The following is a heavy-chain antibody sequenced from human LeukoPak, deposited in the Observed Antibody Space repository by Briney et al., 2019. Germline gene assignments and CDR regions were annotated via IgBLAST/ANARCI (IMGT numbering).Heavy chain of an antibody. Sequence: VGSLRLSCAASGLTFTDFWMNWVRLAPGRGLEWLANIKPDGNEKYYVDSVKGRFAISRDNAKNEVYLEMNSLRAEDTGVYYCSGRDSSRSPRAYWGQGTLVSVSS. CDR1: GLTFTDFW. CDR2: IKPDGNEK. D-gene: IGHD2-2*01. CDR3: SGRDSSRSPRAY. V-gene: IGHV3-7*01. J-gene: IGHJ4*02.